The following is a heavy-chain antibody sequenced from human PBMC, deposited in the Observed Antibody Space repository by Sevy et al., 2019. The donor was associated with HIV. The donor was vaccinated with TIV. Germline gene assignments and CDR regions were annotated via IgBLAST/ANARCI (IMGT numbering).Heavy chain of an antibody. V-gene: IGHV1-2*02. J-gene: IGHJ4*02. Sequence: ASVKVSCKASGYTFTGYYMHWVRQAPGQGLEWMGWINPNSGGTNYAQKFQGRVTMTRDTSISTAYMELSRLRSDDTAVYYRARAGLSSDYFDYWGQGTLVTVSS. D-gene: IGHD6-25*01. CDR1: GYTFTGYY. CDR3: ARAGLSSDYFDY. CDR2: INPNSGGT.